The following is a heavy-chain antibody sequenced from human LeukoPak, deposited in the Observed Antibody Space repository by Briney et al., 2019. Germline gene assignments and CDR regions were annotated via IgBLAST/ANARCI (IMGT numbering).Heavy chain of an antibody. V-gene: IGHV4-34*01. CDR3: ARGVDSSSWFRFLAFDI. CDR1: GGSVIGYY. Sequence: SETLSLTCAVDGGSVIGYYWSWIRQPPGKGLEWIGEINHSGSTNYNPSLKSRVTISVDTSRNQFSLKLIAVTAADTAVYYCARGVDSSSWFRFLAFDIWGQGTMVTVSS. J-gene: IGHJ3*02. CDR2: INHSGST. D-gene: IGHD6-13*01.